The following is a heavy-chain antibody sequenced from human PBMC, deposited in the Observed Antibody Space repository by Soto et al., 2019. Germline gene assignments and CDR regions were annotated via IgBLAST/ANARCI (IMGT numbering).Heavy chain of an antibody. CDR2: VIAYCGT. V-gene: IGHV3-20*03. D-gene: IGHD1-26*01. J-gene: IGHJ4*02. CDR3: ARDASATYGY. Sequence: WGSLRLSFASSGFTFNHYAMSWVRLAPGTGLEWVSIVIAYCGTFYADSVKGRFTISRDNAKNSLYLQMNSLRAEDTAVYYCARDASATYGYWGQGTLVTVSP. CDR1: GFTFNHYA.